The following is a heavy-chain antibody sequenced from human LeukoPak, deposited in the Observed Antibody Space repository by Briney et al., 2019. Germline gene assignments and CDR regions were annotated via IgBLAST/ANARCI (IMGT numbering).Heavy chain of an antibody. CDR2: IKEDGSEK. V-gene: IGHV3-7*01. CDR1: GFTFSTYW. CDR3: ATDQGPVSPKYYYGSGTISPVGVDY. Sequence: PGGSLRLSCAASGFTFSTYWMSWVRQAPGKGLEWVATIKEDGSEKYYADSVKGRFIISRDNSKNTLYLQMNSLRAEATAVYYCATDQGPVSPKYYYGSGTISPVGVDYWGQGTLVTVSS. J-gene: IGHJ4*02. D-gene: IGHD3-10*01.